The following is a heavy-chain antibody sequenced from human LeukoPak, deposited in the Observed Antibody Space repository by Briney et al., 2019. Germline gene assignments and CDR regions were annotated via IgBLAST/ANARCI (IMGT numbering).Heavy chain of an antibody. CDR1: GFTFSSDS. J-gene: IGHJ4*02. V-gene: IGHV3-21*01. D-gene: IGHD6-6*01. CDR3: AGIAARHY. CDR2: SSSSSSNI. Sequence: GVLRPSSAASGFTFSSDSMSWGRPAPGEGLEWASSSSSSSSNIYYADSGKGRFTISRDNCKNSLYLQMNSLRAEDTAVDYCAGIAARHYWGQGTLVTVSS.